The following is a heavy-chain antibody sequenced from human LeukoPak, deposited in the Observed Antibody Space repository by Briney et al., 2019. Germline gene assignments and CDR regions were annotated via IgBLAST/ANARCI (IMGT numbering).Heavy chain of an antibody. CDR2: IYYSGST. V-gene: IGHV4-59*01. J-gene: IGHJ4*02. D-gene: IGHD5-12*01. CDR1: GGSISSYY. CDR3: ARAGYSGYDWNFDY. Sequence: SETLSLTCTVSGGSISSYYWSWIRQPPGKGLEWIGYIYYSGSTNYNPSLTSRVTISVDTSKNQFSLKLSSVTAADPAVYYCARAGYSGYDWNFDYWGQGTLVTVSS.